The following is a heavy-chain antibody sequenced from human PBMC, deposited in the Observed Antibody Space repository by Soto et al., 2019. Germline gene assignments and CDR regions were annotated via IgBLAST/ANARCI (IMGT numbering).Heavy chain of an antibody. D-gene: IGHD5-12*01. J-gene: IGHJ4*02. Sequence: QVQLVESGGGVVQPGRSLRLSCAASGFTFSSYGMHWVRQAPGKGLEWVAVISYDGSNKYYADSVKGRFTISRDNSKNTLYLQLNSLRAEDTAVYYCATGTGDGYNYYFDYWGPGTLVTVSS. CDR3: ATGTGDGYNYYFDY. CDR1: GFTFSSYG. CDR2: ISYDGSNK. V-gene: IGHV3-30*03.